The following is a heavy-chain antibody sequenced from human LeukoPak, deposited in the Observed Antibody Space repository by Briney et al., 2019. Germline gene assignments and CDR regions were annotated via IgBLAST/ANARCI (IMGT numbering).Heavy chain of an antibody. V-gene: IGHV1-69*13. D-gene: IGHD3-3*01. Sequence: GASVTVSCKASGGTFSSYAISWVRQAPGQGLEWMGGIIPIFGTANYAQKFQGRVTITADESTSTAYMELSSLRSEDTAVYYCARGGQPGEWSFDYWGQGTLVTVSS. J-gene: IGHJ4*02. CDR3: ARGGQPGEWSFDY. CDR1: GGTFSSYA. CDR2: IIPIFGTA.